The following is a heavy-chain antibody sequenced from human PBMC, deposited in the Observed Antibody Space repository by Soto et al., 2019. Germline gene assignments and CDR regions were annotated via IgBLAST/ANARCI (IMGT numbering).Heavy chain of an antibody. D-gene: IGHD4-4*01. Sequence: QVQLVESGGGVVQPGRSLRLSCAASGFSFSHYAMHWVRQGPGKGLEWVAFISYDGTIKYYADSVKGRFTVSRDNSKDTLYVQMNSLRAEDTAVYFCARDLAMTTETASDYWGQGALVTVSS. V-gene: IGHV3-30*04. CDR2: ISYDGTIK. CDR3: ARDLAMTTETASDY. J-gene: IGHJ4*02. CDR1: GFSFSHYA.